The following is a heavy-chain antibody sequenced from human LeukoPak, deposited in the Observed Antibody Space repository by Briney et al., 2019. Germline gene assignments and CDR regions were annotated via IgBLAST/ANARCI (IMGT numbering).Heavy chain of an antibody. CDR1: GFTFSSYW. CDR3: ARGASSGYRIDQ. CDR2: INGDGRTT. V-gene: IGHV3-74*01. D-gene: IGHD5-18*01. J-gene: IGHJ4*02. Sequence: GGSLRLFCAASGFTFSSYWMHWVRQVPGKGLVWVSRINGDGRTTNYADSVKGRFTISRDNAKNTLYLQLNSLRAEDTAVYYCARGASSGYRIDQWGQGTLVTVSS.